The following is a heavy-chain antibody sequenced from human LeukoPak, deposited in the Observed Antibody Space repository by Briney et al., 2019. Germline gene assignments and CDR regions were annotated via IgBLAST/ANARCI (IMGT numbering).Heavy chain of an antibody. Sequence: ASVKVSCRTSRSTFTDYYMHWVRQAPGQGLEWMGRINPNSGGTNYAQNFQGRVTMTRDTSIITAYMELSRLRSDDTAVYYCARGLPAASYYYMDVWGKGTTVTVSS. CDR1: RSTFTDYY. CDR2: INPNSGGT. J-gene: IGHJ6*03. V-gene: IGHV1-2*06. CDR3: ARGLPAASYYYMDV. D-gene: IGHD2-2*01.